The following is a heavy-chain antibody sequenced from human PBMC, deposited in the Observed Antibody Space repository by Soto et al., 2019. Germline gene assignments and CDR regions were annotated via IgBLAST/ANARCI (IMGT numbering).Heavy chain of an antibody. CDR2: IYYTGST. V-gene: IGHV4-31*03. CDR3: ARIEMASIM. D-gene: IGHD3-16*01. Sequence: KPSETLSLTCSVSGASIRSGGYYWSWLRQSPGEGLEWIGHIYYTGSTFYSPSLKSRLTISLDTSKNQFSLDLRSVTAADTAMYYCARIEMASIMWGRGTLVTVSS. CDR1: GASIRSGGYY. J-gene: IGHJ4*02.